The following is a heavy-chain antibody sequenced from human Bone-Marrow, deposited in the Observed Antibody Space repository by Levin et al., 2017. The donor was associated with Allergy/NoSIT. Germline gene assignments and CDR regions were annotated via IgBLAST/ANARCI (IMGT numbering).Heavy chain of an antibody. CDR2: FWANGRDK. CDR1: GFTFSDYG. Sequence: QTGGSLRLSCEGSGFTFSDYGIHWVRQAPGKGLEWVAVFWANGRDKYYVDSVKGRFTISRDNSKNTVYLEMTSLRAEDTAVYYCARDTDTSSRYGRFDPWGQGTLVTVSS. J-gene: IGHJ5*02. D-gene: IGHD2-15*01. CDR3: ARDTDTSSRYGRFDP. V-gene: IGHV3-33*01.